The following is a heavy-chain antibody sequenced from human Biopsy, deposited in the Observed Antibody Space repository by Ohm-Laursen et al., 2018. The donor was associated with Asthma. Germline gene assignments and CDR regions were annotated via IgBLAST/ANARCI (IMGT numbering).Heavy chain of an antibody. V-gene: IGHV3-30*03. CDR2: ISYDGSNK. CDR3: ARGNHHLDYGGNSGAFDI. J-gene: IGHJ3*02. D-gene: IGHD4-23*01. Sequence: RLSCAAPGFTFSSYGMHWVRQAPGKGLEWVAVISYDGSNKYYADSVKGRFTISRDNSKNTLYLQMNSLRAEDTAVYYCARGNHHLDYGGNSGAFDIWGQGTMVTVSS. CDR1: GFTFSSYG.